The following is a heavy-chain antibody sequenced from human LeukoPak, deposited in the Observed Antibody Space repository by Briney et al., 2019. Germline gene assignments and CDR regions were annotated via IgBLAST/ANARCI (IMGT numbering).Heavy chain of an antibody. V-gene: IGHV4-59*08. D-gene: IGHD3-9*01. CDR1: GGSINTYY. CDR3: ASQTGYGGYYFDY. CDR2: MYYSGST. J-gene: IGHJ4*02. Sequence: SETLSLTCTVSGGSINTYYWSWIRQPPGKGLEWIGYMYYSGSTNYNPSLKSRVTISVDTSKNQFSLKLSSVTAADTAVYYCASQTGYGGYYFDYWGQGTLVTVSS.